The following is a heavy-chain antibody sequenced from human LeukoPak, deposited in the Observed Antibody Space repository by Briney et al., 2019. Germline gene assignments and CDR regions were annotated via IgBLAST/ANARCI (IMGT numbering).Heavy chain of an antibody. CDR1: GFTFSSYW. J-gene: IGHJ3*02. CDR3: ARVNVDRGAAFDI. CDR2: INGDGSST. V-gene: IGHV3-74*01. D-gene: IGHD3-10*01. Sequence: GGSLRLSCAASGFTFSSYWMHWVRQAPGKGLVWVSRINGDGSSTSYADSVKGRFTISRDNAKNTLYLQMNSLRAEDTAVYYCARVNVDRGAAFDIWGQGTKVTVSS.